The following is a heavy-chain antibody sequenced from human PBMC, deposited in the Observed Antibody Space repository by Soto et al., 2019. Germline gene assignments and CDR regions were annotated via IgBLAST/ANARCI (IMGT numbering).Heavy chain of an antibody. J-gene: IGHJ5*02. CDR3: ARHLPNYYDSSGYYGDPNWFDP. CDR2: IYYSGST. V-gene: IGHV4-59*08. CDR1: GGSISSYY. Sequence: SETLSLTCTVSGGSISSYYWSWIRQPPGRGLEWIGHIYYSGSTNYNPSLKSRVTISVDTSKNQFSLKLSSVTAADTAVYYCARHLPNYYDSSGYYGDPNWFDPWGQGTLVTVSS. D-gene: IGHD3-22*01.